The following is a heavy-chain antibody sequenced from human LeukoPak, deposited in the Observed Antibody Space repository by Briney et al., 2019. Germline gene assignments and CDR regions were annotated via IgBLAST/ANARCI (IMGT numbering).Heavy chain of an antibody. CDR3: ARDLKQWLGPLDY. CDR2: ITGSGGRT. V-gene: IGHV3-23*01. J-gene: IGHJ4*02. CDR1: GFTFSSYA. D-gene: IGHD6-19*01. Sequence: GGSLRLSCAASGFTFSSYAMNWVRQAPGKGLEWVSAITGSGGRTYYADSVKGRFTISRDNAKNSLYLQMNSLRAEDTAVYYCARDLKQWLGPLDYWGQGTLVTVSS.